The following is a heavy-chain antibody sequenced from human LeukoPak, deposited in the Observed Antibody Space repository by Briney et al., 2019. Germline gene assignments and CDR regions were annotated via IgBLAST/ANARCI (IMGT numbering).Heavy chain of an antibody. Sequence: SETLSLTCTVSGGSISNYYWSWIRQPPGKGLEYIGHIYYDGSTNYSPSLKSRLAISVDTSKNQFSLKLTSVTAADTAVYYCARRGYCSGNSCYLFDYWGQGTLVTVSS. D-gene: IGHD2-15*01. CDR1: GGSISNYY. CDR2: IYYDGST. J-gene: IGHJ4*02. V-gene: IGHV4-59*08. CDR3: ARRGYCSGNSCYLFDY.